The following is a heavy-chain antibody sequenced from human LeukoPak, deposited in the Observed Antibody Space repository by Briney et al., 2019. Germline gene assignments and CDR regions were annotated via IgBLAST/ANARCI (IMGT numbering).Heavy chain of an antibody. J-gene: IGHJ5*02. V-gene: IGHV3-21*01. CDR1: GFTFSSYS. Sequence: GGSLRLSCAASGFTFSSYSMNWVRQAPGKGLEWVSSISSSSSYIYYADSVKGRFTISRDNAKNSLYLQMNSLRADDTAVYYCARVPNFFDSSGTGPWGQGTLVTVSS. D-gene: IGHD3-22*01. CDR3: ARVPNFFDSSGTGP. CDR2: ISSSSSYI.